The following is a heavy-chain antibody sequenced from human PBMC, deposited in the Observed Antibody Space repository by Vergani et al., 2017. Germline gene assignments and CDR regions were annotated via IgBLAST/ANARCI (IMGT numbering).Heavy chain of an antibody. CDR2: ISGRGGST. CDR1: GFPFSRYA. Sequence: EVQLLESGGGWVQPGGSLRLSCAASGFPFSRYAMSWVRQAPGKGLEWVSAISGRGGSTYYADSVKGRFTISRDNSKHTLYLQMNSLRAEDTAVYYCAKSSYGTNWFDAWGQGTLVTVSS. CDR3: AKSSYGTNWFDA. V-gene: IGHV3-23*01. J-gene: IGHJ5*02. D-gene: IGHD1-14*01.